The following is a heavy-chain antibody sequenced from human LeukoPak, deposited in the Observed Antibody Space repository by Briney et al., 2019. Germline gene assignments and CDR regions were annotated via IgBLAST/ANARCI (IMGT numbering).Heavy chain of an antibody. Sequence: ASVKVSCKASGYTFTGYYMHWVRQAPGQGLEWMGWINPNSGGTNYAQKFQGRVTMTRDTSISTAYMELSRLRSDDTAVYYCARSVPNYYYYYYMDVWGRGPRSPSP. CDR3: ARSVPNYYYYYYMDV. V-gene: IGHV1-2*02. CDR1: GYTFTGYY. J-gene: IGHJ6*03. CDR2: INPNSGGT.